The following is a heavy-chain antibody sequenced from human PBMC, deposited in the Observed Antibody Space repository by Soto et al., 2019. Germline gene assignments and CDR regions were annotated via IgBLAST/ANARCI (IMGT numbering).Heavy chain of an antibody. CDR3: ALGGYNYGRPFDF. CDR1: GASISNYH. CDR2: VYHRGTA. D-gene: IGHD5-18*01. V-gene: IGHV4-59*01. Sequence: SETLSLTCSVSGASISNYHYSWIRQSPGKGLEWIGYVYHRGTAYYTPSLKSRVNMSLDTSTNEFYLNLKSVTAADTAVYYCALGGYNYGRPFDFWGQGTLVTVSS. J-gene: IGHJ4*02.